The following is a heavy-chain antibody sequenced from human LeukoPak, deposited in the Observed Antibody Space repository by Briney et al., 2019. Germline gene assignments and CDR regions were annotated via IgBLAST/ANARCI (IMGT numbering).Heavy chain of an antibody. J-gene: IGHJ6*03. Sequence: PGGSLRLSCAASGFTFSNAWMSWVRQAPGKGLEWVGRIKSKTDGGTTDYAAPVKGRFTISRDDSKNTLYLQMNSLKTEDTAVYYCTTESGLGYFDWSPQRYYYYMDVWGKGTTVTISS. CDR3: TTESGLGYFDWSPQRYYYYMDV. CDR1: GFTFSNAW. D-gene: IGHD3-9*01. CDR2: IKSKTDGGTT. V-gene: IGHV3-15*01.